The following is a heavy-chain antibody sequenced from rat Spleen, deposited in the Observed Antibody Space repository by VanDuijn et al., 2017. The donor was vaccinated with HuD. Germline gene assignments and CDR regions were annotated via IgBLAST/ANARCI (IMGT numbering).Heavy chain of an antibody. J-gene: IGHJ2*01. CDR3: TRDTMGTPFDY. Sequence: QVQLKESGPGLVQPSQTLSLTCTVSGFSLTSNGVSWVRQPPGKGLEWIAAISSGGSTYYNSALKSRLSISRDTSKSQVFLKMNSLQTEDTAIYFCTRDTMGTPFDYWGQGVMVTVSS. D-gene: IGHD1-7*01. V-gene: IGHV2S12*01. CDR2: ISSGGST. CDR1: GFSLTSNG.